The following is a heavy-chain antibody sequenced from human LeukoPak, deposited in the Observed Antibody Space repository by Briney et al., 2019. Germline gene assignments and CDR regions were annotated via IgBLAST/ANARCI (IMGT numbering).Heavy chain of an antibody. CDR3: ARGHSSSWFYFDN. CDR2: ITYSGGP. Sequence: SETLSLTCTVSSGSISGYYWSWLRQPPGKGLEWIGYITYSGGPDYNPSLKSRVTISIGTSSNQFSLRLRSVTAAGTAVYYCARGHSSSWFYFDNWGQGSLVTVSS. J-gene: IGHJ4*02. D-gene: IGHD6-13*01. V-gene: IGHV4-59*01. CDR1: SGSISGYY.